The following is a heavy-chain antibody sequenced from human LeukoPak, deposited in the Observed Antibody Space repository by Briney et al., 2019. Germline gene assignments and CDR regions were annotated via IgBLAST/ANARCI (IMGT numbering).Heavy chain of an antibody. CDR2: IYNSGST. CDR3: ARSGFSYGSFDY. V-gene: IGHV4-39*07. CDR1: GGSISSSTYY. Sequence: SETLSLTCSVSGGSISSSTYYWGWIRQPPGKGLEWIGNIYNSGSTYYNPSLKSRVTISVDTSKNQFSLKLSSVTAADTAVYYCARSGFSYGSFDYWGQGTLVTVSS. J-gene: IGHJ4*02. D-gene: IGHD5-18*01.